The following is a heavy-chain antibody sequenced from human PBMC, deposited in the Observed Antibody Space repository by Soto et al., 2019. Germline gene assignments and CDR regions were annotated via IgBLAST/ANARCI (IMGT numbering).Heavy chain of an antibody. J-gene: IGHJ5*02. D-gene: IGHD3-10*01. CDR1: GFTFSSYA. Sequence: EVQLLESGGGLVQPGGSLRLSCAASGFTFSSYAMSWVRQAPGKGLEWVSAISGSGGSTYYADSVKGRFTISRDNYKNTMYLKMNSLRAEDTAVYYCAKDPYYYGSNNWFDPWGQGTLVTVSS. V-gene: IGHV3-23*01. CDR2: ISGSGGST. CDR3: AKDPYYYGSNNWFDP.